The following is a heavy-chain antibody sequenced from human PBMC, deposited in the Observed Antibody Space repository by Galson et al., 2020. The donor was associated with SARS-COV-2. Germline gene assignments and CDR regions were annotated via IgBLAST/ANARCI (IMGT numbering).Heavy chain of an antibody. CDR3: AGQLLFYYYGMDV. V-gene: IGHV3-30*03. CDR2: ISYDGSNK. J-gene: IGHJ6*02. D-gene: IGHD2-2*01. Sequence: PGGSLRLSCAASGFTFSSYGMHWVRQAPGKGLEWVAVISYDGSNKYYADSVKGRFTISRDNSKNTLYLQMNSLRAEDTAVYYCAGQLLFYYYGMDVWGQGTTVTVSS. CDR1: GFTFSSYG.